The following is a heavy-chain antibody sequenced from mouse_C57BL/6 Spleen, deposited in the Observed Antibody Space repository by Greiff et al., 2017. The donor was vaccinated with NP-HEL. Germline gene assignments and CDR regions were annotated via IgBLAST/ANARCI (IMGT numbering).Heavy chain of an antibody. CDR1: GYAFSSSW. Sequence: QVQLQQSGPELVKPGASVKISCKASGYAFSSSWMNWVKQRPGKGLEWIGRIYPGDGDTNYNGKFKGKATLTADKSSSTAYMQLSSLTSEDSAVYFCARPLYGSSLGYAMDYWGQGTSVTVSS. V-gene: IGHV1-82*01. CDR3: ARPLYGSSLGYAMDY. CDR2: IYPGDGDT. J-gene: IGHJ4*01. D-gene: IGHD1-1*01.